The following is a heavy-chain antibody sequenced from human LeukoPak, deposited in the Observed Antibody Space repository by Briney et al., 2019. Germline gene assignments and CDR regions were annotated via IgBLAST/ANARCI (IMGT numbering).Heavy chain of an antibody. D-gene: IGHD3-22*01. J-gene: IGHJ6*02. V-gene: IGHV1-69*13. CDR2: IIPIFGTA. Sequence: GASVKVSCKASGGTFSSYAISWVRQAPGQGLEWMGGIIPIFGTANYAQKFQGRVTITADESTSTAYMELSSLRSEDTAVYYCARDRVGRSYYDSSGNYYYYYGMDVWGQGTTVTVSS. CDR3: ARDRVGRSYYDSSGNYYYYYGMDV. CDR1: GGTFSSYA.